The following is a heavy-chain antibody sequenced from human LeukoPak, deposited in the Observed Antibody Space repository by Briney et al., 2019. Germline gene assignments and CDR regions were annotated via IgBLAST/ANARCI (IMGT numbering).Heavy chain of an antibody. V-gene: IGHV4-39*07. D-gene: IGHD1-7*01. CDR3: ARDVLELVRFFDY. J-gene: IGHJ4*02. CDR1: GGSISSSSYY. Sequence: SETLSLTCTVSGGSISSSSYYWGWIRQPPGKGLEWIGSIYYSGGTYYNPSLKSRVTISVDTSKNQFSLKLSSVTAADTAVYYCARDVLELVRFFDYWGQGTLVTVSS. CDR2: IYYSGGT.